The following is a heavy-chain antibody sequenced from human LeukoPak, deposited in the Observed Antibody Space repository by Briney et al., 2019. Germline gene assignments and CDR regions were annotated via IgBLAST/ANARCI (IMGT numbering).Heavy chain of an antibody. D-gene: IGHD4-17*01. CDR1: GFTFSTYW. Sequence: GGSPRLSCAASGFTFSTYWMHWVRQVPGKGLVWVSRIKGDGSRTVYADSVKGRFTISRDNAKNTLSLQMNSLRAEDTAVYYCARSDYLHNWGQGTLVTVSS. CDR3: ARSDYLHN. CDR2: IKGDGSRT. V-gene: IGHV3-74*01. J-gene: IGHJ4*02.